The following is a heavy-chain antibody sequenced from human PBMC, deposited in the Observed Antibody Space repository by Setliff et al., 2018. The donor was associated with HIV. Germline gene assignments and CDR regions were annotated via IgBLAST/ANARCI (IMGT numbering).Heavy chain of an antibody. CDR3: ARILQWCTFDY. CDR1: GFTFSDSY. D-gene: IGHD2-8*01. CDR2: ISNSGSTI. Sequence: GSLRLSCAASGFTFSDSYMSWIRQAPGKGLEWISYISNSGSTIYYADSVKGRFTISRDNAKNSLYLQMNSLRAEDTAVYYCARILQWCTFDYWGQGTLVTVSS. J-gene: IGHJ4*02. V-gene: IGHV3-11*01.